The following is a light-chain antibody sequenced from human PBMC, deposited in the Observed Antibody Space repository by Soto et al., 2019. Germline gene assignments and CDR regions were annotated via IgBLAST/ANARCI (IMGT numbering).Light chain of an antibody. CDR2: EGS. CDR3: CSYAGSSTDV. Sequence: QSALTQPASVSGSPGQSITISCTGTSSDGGNYNLVSWYQQHPGKAPKLMIYEGSKRPSGVSNRFSGSKSGNTASLTISILQAEDEADYYCCSYAGSSTDVFGTGTKVTVL. V-gene: IGLV2-23*01. CDR1: SSDGGNYNL. J-gene: IGLJ1*01.